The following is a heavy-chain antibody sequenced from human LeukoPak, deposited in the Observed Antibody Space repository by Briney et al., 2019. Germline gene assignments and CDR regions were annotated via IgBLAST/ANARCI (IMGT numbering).Heavy chain of an antibody. CDR2: IYHSGST. CDR1: GGSFSGYY. CDR3: ARVPSITIFGVVIKAGYYYMDV. Sequence: QPSETLSLTCAVYGGSFSGYYWSWIRQPPGKGLEWIGEIYHSGSTNYNPSLKSRVTISVDKSKNQFSLKLSSVTAADTAVYYCARVPSITIFGVVIKAGYYYMDVWGKGTTVTVSS. V-gene: IGHV4-34*01. D-gene: IGHD3-3*01. J-gene: IGHJ6*03.